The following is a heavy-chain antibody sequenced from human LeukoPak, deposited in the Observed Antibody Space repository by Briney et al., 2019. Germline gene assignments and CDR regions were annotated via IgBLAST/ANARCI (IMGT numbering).Heavy chain of an antibody. D-gene: IGHD1-26*01. CDR1: GFTFSSYA. J-gene: IGHJ4*02. V-gene: IGHV3-23*01. CDR3: AASGSSTNLDY. CDR2: VSGSGAIT. Sequence: HAGGSLRLSCAASGFTFSSYAMSWVRQAPGKGLEWVSTVSGSGAITYYADSVKGRFSISRDNSKNTLYPQMNSLRAEDTAVYYCAASGSSTNLDYWGQGTLVTVSS.